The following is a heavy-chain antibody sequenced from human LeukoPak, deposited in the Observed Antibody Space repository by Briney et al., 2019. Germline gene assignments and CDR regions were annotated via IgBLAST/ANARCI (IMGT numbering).Heavy chain of an antibody. CDR3: AKERGSYLEEAFDY. J-gene: IGHJ4*01. CDR1: GFTFSHYN. V-gene: IGHV3-48*01. D-gene: IGHD1-26*01. CDR2: ISGSSTII. Sequence: GGSLRLSCAGFGFTFSHYNMNWVRQAPGKGLEWVAYISGSSTIIYYADSVKGRFTVSRDNAKSSLYLQMNSLRAEDTAVYYCAKERGSYLEEAFDYWGQGTLVTVSS.